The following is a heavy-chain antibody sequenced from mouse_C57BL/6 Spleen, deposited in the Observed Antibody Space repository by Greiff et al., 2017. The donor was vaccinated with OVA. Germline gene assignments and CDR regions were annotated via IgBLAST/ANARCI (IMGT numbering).Heavy chain of an antibody. J-gene: IGHJ2*01. D-gene: IGHD4-1*01. Sequence: QVHVKQPGTELVKPGASVKLSCKASGYTFTSYWMHWVKQRPGQGLEWIGNINPSNGGTNYNEKFKSKATLTVDKSSSTAYMQLSSLTSEDSAVYYCARRANWDYFDYWGQGTTLTVSS. CDR2: INPSNGGT. CDR3: ARRANWDYFDY. CDR1: GYTFTSYW. V-gene: IGHV1-53*01.